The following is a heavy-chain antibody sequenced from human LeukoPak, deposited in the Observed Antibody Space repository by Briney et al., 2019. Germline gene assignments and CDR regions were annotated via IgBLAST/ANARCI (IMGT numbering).Heavy chain of an antibody. D-gene: IGHD2-15*01. CDR2: IYDSGTT. J-gene: IGHJ4*02. CDR1: GGSINRSNYY. CDR3: ASGSQSGY. Sequence: SESLSLTCTVSGGSINRSNYYWGWFRHPPGKGLEYIAYIYDSGTTHYNPSLKSRVTISVAASKDQFSLMLISVTAADTAVYYCASGSQSGYWGQGTLVTVSS. V-gene: IGHV4-39*01.